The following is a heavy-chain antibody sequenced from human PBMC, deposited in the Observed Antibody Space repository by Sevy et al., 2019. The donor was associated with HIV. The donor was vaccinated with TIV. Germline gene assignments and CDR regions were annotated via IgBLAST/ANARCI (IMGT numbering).Heavy chain of an antibody. V-gene: IGHV4-4*07. Sequence: SETLSLTYTVSGGSISSYYWSWIRQPAGKGLEWIGRIYTSGSTNYNPSLKSRVTMSVDTSKNQFSLKLSSVTAADTAVYYCARGPTTVTKYYFDYWGQGTLVTVSS. CDR2: IYTSGST. CDR1: GGSISSYY. CDR3: ARGPTTVTKYYFDY. J-gene: IGHJ4*02. D-gene: IGHD4-17*01.